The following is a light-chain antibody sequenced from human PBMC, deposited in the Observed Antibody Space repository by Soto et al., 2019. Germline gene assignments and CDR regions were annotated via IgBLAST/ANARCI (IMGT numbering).Light chain of an antibody. Sequence: EIVLTQSPGTLSLSPGERATLSCRASQSVSSNYLAWYQQKPGQAPRRLMYAASSRATGIPDRFSGSGSGTDFTLTISRLEPEDVAVYYCQQYWSPPPYTFGQGTKLEIK. V-gene: IGKV3-20*01. J-gene: IGKJ2*01. CDR3: QQYWSPPPYT. CDR2: AAS. CDR1: QSVSSNY.